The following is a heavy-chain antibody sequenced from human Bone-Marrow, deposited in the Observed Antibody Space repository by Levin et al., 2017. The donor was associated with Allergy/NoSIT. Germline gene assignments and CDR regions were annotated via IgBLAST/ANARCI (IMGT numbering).Heavy chain of an antibody. CDR1: GGSFSGYY. V-gene: IGHV4-34*01. D-gene: IGHD6-19*01. Sequence: SETLSLTCAVYGGSFSGYYWSWIRQPPGKGLEWIGEINHSGSTNYNPSLKSRVTISVDTSKNQFSLKLSSVTAADTAVYYCARVRGGYSSPWGQGTMVTVSS. CDR3: ARVRGGYSSP. CDR2: INHSGST. J-gene: IGHJ3*01.